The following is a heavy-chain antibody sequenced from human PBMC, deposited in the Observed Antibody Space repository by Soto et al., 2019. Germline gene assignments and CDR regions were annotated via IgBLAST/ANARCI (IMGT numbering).Heavy chain of an antibody. V-gene: IGHV4-30-2*01. D-gene: IGHD3-10*01. CDR3: ARAQFYSGSGNYNNHMFDA. J-gene: IGHJ5*02. CDR2: MYHSGTS. Sequence: SETLSLTCAVSGGSIGGVGYSWSWIRQPPGGGLEWIGYMYHSGTSLKSPSLKTRLTMSLDMSKNQFSLTLNSMTAADTAVYYCARAQFYSGSGNYNNHMFDAWGQGIQITDSS. CDR1: GGSIGGVGYS.